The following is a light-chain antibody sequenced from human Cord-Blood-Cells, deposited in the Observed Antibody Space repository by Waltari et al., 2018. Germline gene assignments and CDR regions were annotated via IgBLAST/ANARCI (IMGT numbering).Light chain of an antibody. CDR2: WAS. V-gene: IGKV4-1*01. CDR3: QQYYSTPLT. J-gene: IGKJ4*01. CDR1: QSVLYSSNNKNY. Sequence: DIVMTQSPDSLAVSLDERATINCKSSQSVLYSSNNKNYLAWYQQKPGQPPKLLIYWASTRECGVPDRFSGSGSGTDFTLTISSLQAEDVAGYYCQQYYSTPLTFGGGTKVEIK.